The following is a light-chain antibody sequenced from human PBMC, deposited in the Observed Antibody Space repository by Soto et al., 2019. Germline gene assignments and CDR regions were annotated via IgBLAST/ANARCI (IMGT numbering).Light chain of an antibody. V-gene: IGKV3-11*01. CDR2: DAS. J-gene: IGKJ5*01. CDR3: QQRSNPIT. CDR1: QSVSSY. Sequence: EMVLTQSPGTLSLSLGERATLSCRASQSVSSYLAWYQQKPGQAPRLLIYDASNRATGIPARFSGSGSGTDFTLTISSLEPEDFAVYYCQQRSNPITFGQGTRLEIK.